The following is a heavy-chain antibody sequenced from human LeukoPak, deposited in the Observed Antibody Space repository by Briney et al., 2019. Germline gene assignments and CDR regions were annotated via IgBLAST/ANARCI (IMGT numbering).Heavy chain of an antibody. CDR1: GYTFTSYY. CDR2: INPSGGST. D-gene: IGHD3-22*01. J-gene: IGHJ4*02. Sequence: ASVKVSCKASGYTFTSYYMHWVRQAPGQGLEWMGIINPSGGSTSYAQKFQGRVTMTRDMSTSTVYMELSSLRSEDTAVYYCARAGSLPYSSGYLFDYWSQGTLVTVSS. CDR3: ARAGSLPYSSGYLFDY. V-gene: IGHV1-46*01.